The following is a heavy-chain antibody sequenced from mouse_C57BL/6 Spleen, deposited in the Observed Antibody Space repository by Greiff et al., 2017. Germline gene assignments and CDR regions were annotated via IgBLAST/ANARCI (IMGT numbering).Heavy chain of an antibody. Sequence: QVQLKESGAELVKPGASVKLSCKASGYTFTEYTIHWVKQRSGQGLEWIGWFYPGSGSIKYNEKFKDKATLTADKSSSTVDMELSRLTSEDSAVYFCARHEDRNYYYGSSYWYFDVWGTGTTVTVSS. CDR2: FYPGSGSI. J-gene: IGHJ1*03. V-gene: IGHV1-62-2*01. D-gene: IGHD1-1*01. CDR3: ARHEDRNYYYGSSYWYFDV. CDR1: GYTFTEYT.